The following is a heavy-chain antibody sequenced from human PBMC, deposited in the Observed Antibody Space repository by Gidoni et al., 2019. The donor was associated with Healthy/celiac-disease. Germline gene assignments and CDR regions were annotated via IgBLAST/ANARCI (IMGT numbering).Heavy chain of an antibody. V-gene: IGHV3-21*01. D-gene: IGHD1-1*01. CDR2: ISSSSSYI. Sequence: EVQLVESGGGLVKPGVSLRPPCAASGFTFSSYSMNWVRQAPGKGLEWVSSISSSSSYIYYADSVKGRFTISRDNAKNSLYLQMNSLRAEDTAVYYCVARTTFPGMDVWGQGTTVTVSS. CDR3: VARTTFPGMDV. J-gene: IGHJ6*02. CDR1: GFTFSSYS.